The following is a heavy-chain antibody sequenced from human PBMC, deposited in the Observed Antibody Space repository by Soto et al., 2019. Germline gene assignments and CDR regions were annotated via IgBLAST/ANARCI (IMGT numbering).Heavy chain of an antibody. CDR1: GDSVSSNSVA. CDR3: TITRNGRGGLDY. D-gene: IGHD3-10*02. Sequence: PSQTLSLTCAISGDSVSSNSVAWNWIRQSPSRGLEWLGRTYYRSKWSNDYAVSVRSRITVSPDTSKNQFSLQLNSVTPEDTAVYYCTITRNGRGGLDYWGQGTTVTVSS. V-gene: IGHV6-1*01. CDR2: TYYRSKWSN. J-gene: IGHJ4*02.